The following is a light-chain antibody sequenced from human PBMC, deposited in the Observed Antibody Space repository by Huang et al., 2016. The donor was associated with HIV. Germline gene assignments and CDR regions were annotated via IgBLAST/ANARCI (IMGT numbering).Light chain of an antibody. CDR2: HSS. Sequence: EIVLTQSPGTLSLSPGERATLSCRASQSFSGNYFAWYQQRPGQAPRLLIYHSSTRAPGIPGRFSGGGAGKDSTLTSSIQEPEVCAVFYCQQYGNSPFTFGPGTKVDI. CDR1: QSFSGNY. CDR3: QQYGNSPFT. J-gene: IGKJ3*01. V-gene: IGKV3-20*01.